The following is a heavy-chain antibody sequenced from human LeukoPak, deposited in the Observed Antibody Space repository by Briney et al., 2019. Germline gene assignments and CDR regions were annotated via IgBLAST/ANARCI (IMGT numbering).Heavy chain of an antibody. V-gene: IGHV3-33*01. J-gene: IGHJ4*02. CDR1: GFTFSNYG. CDR2: IWNDGGNK. Sequence: GGPLRLSCAASGFTFSNYGMHWVRQAPGKGLEWVAVIWNDGGNKYYADSVKGRFTISRDNSKNTLYLQMDSLRAEDTALYYCARDSRGDYDHLDYWGQGTLVTVSS. CDR3: ARDSRGDYDHLDY. D-gene: IGHD4-17*01.